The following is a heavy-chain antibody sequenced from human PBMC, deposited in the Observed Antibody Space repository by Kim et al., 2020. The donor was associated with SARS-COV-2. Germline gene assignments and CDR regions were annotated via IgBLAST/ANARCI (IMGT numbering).Heavy chain of an antibody. CDR2: INHIGST. V-gene: IGHV4-34*01. D-gene: IGHD2-15*01. CDR1: GGSFSDYY. CDR3: AKHDARYCSGGNCWYFDY. J-gene: IGHJ4*02. Sequence: SETLSLTCAVYGGSFSDYYWTWIRHPPGKGLEWIGEINHIGSTKHNPSLKSRVTMSVDTSKNQLSLKLTFVTAADTAVYYCAKHDARYCSGGNCWYFDYWGQGTLVTVSS.